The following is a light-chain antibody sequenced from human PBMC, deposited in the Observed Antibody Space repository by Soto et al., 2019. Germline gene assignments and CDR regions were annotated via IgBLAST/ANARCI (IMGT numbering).Light chain of an antibody. CDR1: QTVRRW. CDR3: QHYNIFPWT. J-gene: IGKJ1*01. V-gene: IGKV1-5*01. CDR2: DVS. Sequence: DIQMTQSPSSMSASVGDRITITCRASQTVRRWLAWYQQKPGTAPTLLIYDVSTLERGVPSRFSGSGSGTEFTLTISSLQADDFVTYYCQHYNIFPWTFGQGTKVEI.